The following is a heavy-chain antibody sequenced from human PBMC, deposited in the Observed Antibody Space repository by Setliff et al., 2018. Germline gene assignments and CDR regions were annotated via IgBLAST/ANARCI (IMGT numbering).Heavy chain of an antibody. CDR2: INPDGSEK. CDR3: ARAGLPYAADV. D-gene: IGHD2-21*02. Sequence: PGGSLRLSCGASGFTYNNCWVSWVRQAPGKGLEWLASINPDGSEKYYVDSVEGRFAISRDNAKNSLYLQMNSLRAEDTAVYYCARAGLPYAADVWGQGTKVTVSS. CDR1: GFTYNNCW. J-gene: IGHJ3*01. V-gene: IGHV3-7*01.